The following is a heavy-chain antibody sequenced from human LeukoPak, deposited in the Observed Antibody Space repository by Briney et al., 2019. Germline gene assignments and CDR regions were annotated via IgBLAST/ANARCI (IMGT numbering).Heavy chain of an antibody. CDR3: ARDGGLRWKGWFDP. CDR2: INPSGGST. D-gene: IGHD4-23*01. V-gene: IGHV1-69*11. Sequence: GASVKVSCKASGGTFSSYAISWVQQAPGQGLEWMGIINPSGGSTSYAQKFQGRVTITADESTSTAYMELSSLRSEDTAVYYCARDGGLRWKGWFDPWGQGTLVTVPS. J-gene: IGHJ5*02. CDR1: GGTFSSYA.